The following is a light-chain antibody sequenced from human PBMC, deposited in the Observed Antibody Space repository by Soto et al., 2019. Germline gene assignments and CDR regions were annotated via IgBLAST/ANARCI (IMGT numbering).Light chain of an antibody. CDR2: EVS. CDR1: SSDVGSYNY. CDR3: SSYTISITV. V-gene: IGLV2-14*01. Sequence: QSVLTQPASVSGSPGQSITISCTGTSSDVGSYNYVSWYRQHPGKAPKLMIYEVSNRPSGVSNRFSGSKSGNTASLTISGLQAEDEADYYCSSYTISITVFGTGTKVTVL. J-gene: IGLJ1*01.